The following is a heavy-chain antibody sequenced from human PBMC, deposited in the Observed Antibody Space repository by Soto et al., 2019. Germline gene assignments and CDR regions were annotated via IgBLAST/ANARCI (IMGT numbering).Heavy chain of an antibody. J-gene: IGHJ5*02. V-gene: IGHV1-3*01. CDR1: GYTFTGYA. CDR2: INAGNGNT. CDR3: AREVALRFLDVGWFDP. D-gene: IGHD3-3*01. Sequence: ASVKVSCKASGYTFTGYAMHWVRQAPGQRLEWMGWINAGNGNTKYSQKFQGRVTMTRDTSASTAYMELRSLRSDDTAVYYCAREVALRFLDVGWFDPWGQGTLVTVSS.